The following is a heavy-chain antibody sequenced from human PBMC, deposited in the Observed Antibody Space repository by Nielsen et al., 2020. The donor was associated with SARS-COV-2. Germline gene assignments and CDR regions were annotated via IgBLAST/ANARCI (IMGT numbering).Heavy chain of an antibody. V-gene: IGHV3-23*01. CDR1: GFTFDDYG. Sequence: GGSLRLSCAASGFTFDDYGMSWVRQAPGKGLEWVSAISGSGGSTYYADSVKGRFTISRDNSKNTLYLQMNSLRAEDTAVYYCAKDRRWELHPHDYWGQGTLVTVSS. J-gene: IGHJ4*02. D-gene: IGHD1-26*01. CDR3: AKDRRWELHPHDY. CDR2: ISGSGGST.